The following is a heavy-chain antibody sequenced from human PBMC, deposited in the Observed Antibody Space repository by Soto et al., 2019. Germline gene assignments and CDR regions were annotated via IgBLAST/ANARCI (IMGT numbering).Heavy chain of an antibody. CDR2: IYYSGST. J-gene: IGHJ4*02. Sequence: PSETLSLTCTVSGGSISSYYWSWIRQPPGKGLEWIGYIYYSGSTNYNPSLKSRVTISIDTSKSQFSLRLTSLIDTDTAVYYCARAAPRDSSGLYFDFWGQGSLVTVSS. CDR3: ARAAPRDSSGLYFDF. CDR1: GGSISSYY. V-gene: IGHV4-59*12. D-gene: IGHD6-19*01.